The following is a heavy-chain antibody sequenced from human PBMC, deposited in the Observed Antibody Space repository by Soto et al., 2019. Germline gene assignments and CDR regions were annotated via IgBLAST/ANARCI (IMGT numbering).Heavy chain of an antibody. CDR3: ARYNDDSRSDYMDV. V-gene: IGHV4-31*03. CDR1: GDSISSGRYC. D-gene: IGHD3-3*01. CDR2: LHHSGIT. J-gene: IGHJ6*03. Sequence: SETLSLTCTVSGDSISSGRYCWTWIRQHPGKGLEWIGYLHHSGITYRSPSLTSRITISIDTSKNQFSLRLTSVIAADTAVYYCARYNDDSRSDYMDVWGKGITVTVSS.